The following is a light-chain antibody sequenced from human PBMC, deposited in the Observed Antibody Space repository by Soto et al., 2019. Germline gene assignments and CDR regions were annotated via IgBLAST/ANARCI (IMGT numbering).Light chain of an antibody. CDR3: QQYGSSPPYS. J-gene: IGKJ2*03. CDR2: GSS. CDR1: ENVSNNY. Sequence: EVVLTQSPGTLSLSPGERATLSCRASENVSNNYLAWYQQKPGQAPRLLIFGSSDRAAGIRDRFSGSGSGTDFTLTISRLEPEDFAVYYCQQYGSSPPYSFGQGTKLEIK. V-gene: IGKV3-20*01.